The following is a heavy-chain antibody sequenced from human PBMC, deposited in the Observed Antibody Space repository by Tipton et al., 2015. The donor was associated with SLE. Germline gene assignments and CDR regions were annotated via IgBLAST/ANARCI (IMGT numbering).Heavy chain of an antibody. Sequence: TLSLTCSVSGGSISSNYWIWIRQPPGKGLEWIGYISDGGGTNHNPSLKSRVAISVDPAKNQFSLKLPSVTAADTAVYYCGRGATTWRGAIYGVDVWGQGTTVTVSS. V-gene: IGHV4-59*08. D-gene: IGHD1-1*01. J-gene: IGHJ6*02. CDR2: ISDGGGT. CDR1: GGSISSNY. CDR3: GRGATTWRGAIYGVDV.